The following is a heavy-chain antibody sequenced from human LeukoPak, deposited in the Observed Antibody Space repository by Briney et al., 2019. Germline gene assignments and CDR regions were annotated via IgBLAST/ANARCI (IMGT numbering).Heavy chain of an antibody. Sequence: SETLSLTCAVYGGSFSGYYWSWIRQPPGKGLEWIGEINHSGSTNYNPSLKSRVTISVDMSKNQFSLKLSSVTAADTAVYYCARGFCSSTSCYYRYYYYGMDVWGQGTTVTVSS. CDR1: GGSFSGYY. CDR2: INHSGST. CDR3: ARGFCSSTSCYYRYYYYGMDV. J-gene: IGHJ6*02. V-gene: IGHV4-34*01. D-gene: IGHD2-2*01.